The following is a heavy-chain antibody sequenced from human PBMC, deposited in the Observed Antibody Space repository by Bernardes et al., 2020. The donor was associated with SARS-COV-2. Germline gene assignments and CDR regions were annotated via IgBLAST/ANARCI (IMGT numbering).Heavy chain of an antibody. CDR2: ISAYNGNT. V-gene: IGHV1-18*01. J-gene: IGHJ5*02. D-gene: IGHD2-2*01. CDR3: ARDRRVDDIVVVPAAIDSWFDP. Sequence: ASVKVSCMASGYTFTSYGISWVRQAPGQGLEWMGWISAYNGNTNYAQKLQGRVTMTTDTSTSTAYMELRSLRSDDTAVYYCARDRRVDDIVVVPAAIDSWFDPWGQGTLVTVSS. CDR1: GYTFTSYG.